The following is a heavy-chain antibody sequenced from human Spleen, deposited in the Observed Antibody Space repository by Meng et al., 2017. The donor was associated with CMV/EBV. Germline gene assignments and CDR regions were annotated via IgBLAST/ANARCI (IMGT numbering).Heavy chain of an antibody. V-gene: IGHV4-59*11. CDR2: IYYSGST. D-gene: IGHD1-14*01. CDR1: GGSISGHY. Sequence: SETLSLTCTVSGGSISGHYWSWIRQPPGKGLDWIGYIYYSGSTNYNPSLKSRVTISVDTSKNQFSLKLNSVTAADTAVYYCAGAPSPYTSPLDYWGQGRLVTVSS. J-gene: IGHJ4*02. CDR3: AGAPSPYTSPLDY.